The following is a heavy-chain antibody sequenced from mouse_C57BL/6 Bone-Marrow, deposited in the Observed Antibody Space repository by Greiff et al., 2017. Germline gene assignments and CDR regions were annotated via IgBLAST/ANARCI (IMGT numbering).Heavy chain of an antibody. CDR1: GFNIKDDY. CDR2: IDPENGDT. Sequence: VQLQQSGAELVRPGASVKLSCTASGFNIKDDYMHWVKQRPEQGLEWIGWIDPENGDTEYASKFQGKATITADTSSNTAYLQLSSLTSEDTAVYYCTTDCGNWVFDYWGQGTTLTVSS. V-gene: IGHV14-4*01. D-gene: IGHD2-1*01. CDR3: TTDCGNWVFDY. J-gene: IGHJ2*01.